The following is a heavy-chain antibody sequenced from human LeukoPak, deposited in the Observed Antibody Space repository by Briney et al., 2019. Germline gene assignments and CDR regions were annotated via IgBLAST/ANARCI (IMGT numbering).Heavy chain of an antibody. J-gene: IGHJ1*01. D-gene: IGHD4-17*01. V-gene: IGHV4-31*03. CDR3: ARGEDDYGEEYFQH. Sequence: SETLSLTCTVSGGSISSGGYYWSWIRQHPGKGPEWIGYIYYSGSTYYNPSLKSRVTISVDTSKNQFSLKLSSVTAADTAVYYCARGEDDYGEEYFQHWGQGTLVTVSS. CDR1: GGSISSGGYY. CDR2: IYYSGST.